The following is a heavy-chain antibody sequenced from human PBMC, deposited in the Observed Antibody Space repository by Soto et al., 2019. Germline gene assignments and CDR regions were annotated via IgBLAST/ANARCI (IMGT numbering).Heavy chain of an antibody. CDR2: TRNKANSYTT. CDR1: GFTCSDHY. Sequence: PGGSLRLSCAASGFTCSDHYMDWVRQAPGKGLEWVGRTRNKANSYTTQYAASVKGRFTISRDDSKNSLYLQMNSLKTEDSAVYYCVRMSSSGYNYDYWGLGTLVNVS. CDR3: VRMSSSGYNYDY. D-gene: IGHD3-22*01. V-gene: IGHV3-72*01. J-gene: IGHJ4*02.